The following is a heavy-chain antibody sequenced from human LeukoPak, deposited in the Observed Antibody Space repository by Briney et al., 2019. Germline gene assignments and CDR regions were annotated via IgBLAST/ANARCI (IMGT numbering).Heavy chain of an antibody. V-gene: IGHV3-23*01. Sequence: LTGGSLRLSCAASGFTFSGAAMNWIRKAPGKGLGWVSLISYTGANTYYADSAKGRLTITRHNSQNPLDLQMNSPRVEDTAVYYCAKDIQSTYWGQGTLVTVSS. J-gene: IGHJ4*02. CDR3: AKDIQSTY. CDR1: GFTFSGAA. D-gene: IGHD2-21*01. CDR2: ISYTGANT.